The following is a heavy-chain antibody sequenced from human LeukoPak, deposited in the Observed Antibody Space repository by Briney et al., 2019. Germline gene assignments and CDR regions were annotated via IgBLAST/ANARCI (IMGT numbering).Heavy chain of an antibody. Sequence: VRXXXXXGXEWVGRIKSKADGGTTDYAAPVEGRFTISRDDSKDTLYLQMNSLKTEDTAVYYCTMHTALDYWGQGSLVTVSS. CDR2: IKSKADGGTT. D-gene: IGHD5-18*01. CDR3: TMHTALDY. V-gene: IGHV3-15*01. J-gene: IGHJ4*02.